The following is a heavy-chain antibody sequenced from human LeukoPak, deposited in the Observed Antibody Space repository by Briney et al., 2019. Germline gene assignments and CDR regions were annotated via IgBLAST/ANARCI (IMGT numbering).Heavy chain of an antibody. CDR2: IYYSGNT. CDR1: GGSFSGYY. D-gene: IGHD6-19*01. Sequence: PSETLSLTCAVYGGSFSGYYWSWIRQPPGKGLEWIGSIYYSGNTYYNPSLKSRVTISVDTSKNQFSLKLTSVTAADTATYYCARDFINYGGIAVAGTGWFDPWGQGTLVTVSS. J-gene: IGHJ5*02. CDR3: ARDFINYGGIAVAGTGWFDP. V-gene: IGHV4-34*01.